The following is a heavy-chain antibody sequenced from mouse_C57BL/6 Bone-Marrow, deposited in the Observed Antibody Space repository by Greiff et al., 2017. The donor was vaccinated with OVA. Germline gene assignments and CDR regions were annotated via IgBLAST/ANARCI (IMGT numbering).Heavy chain of an antibody. CDR2: IWSGGST. CDR3: ARKSNYLAWFAY. CDR1: GFSLTSYG. J-gene: IGHJ3*01. Sequence: QVQLKESGPGLVQPSQSLSITCTVSGFSLTSYGVHWVRQSPGKGLEWLGVIWSGGSTDYNAAFISRLSISKDNSKSQVFFKMNSLQADDTAIYYCARKSNYLAWFAYWGQGTLVTVSA. V-gene: IGHV2-2*01. D-gene: IGHD2-5*01.